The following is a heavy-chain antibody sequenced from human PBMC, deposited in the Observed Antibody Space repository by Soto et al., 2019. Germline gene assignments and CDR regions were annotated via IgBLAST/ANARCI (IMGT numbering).Heavy chain of an antibody. CDR1: GFTFSSYA. D-gene: IGHD3-22*01. CDR2: ISGSGGST. Sequence: EVQLLESGGGLVQPGGSLRLSCAASGFTFSSYAMSWVRQAPGKGLEWVSAISGSGGSTYYADSVKGRFTISRDNTKNTLYLQMNSLRAEDTAVYYCAKHPHYYDSSGHHDYWGQGTLVTVSS. V-gene: IGHV3-23*01. J-gene: IGHJ4*02. CDR3: AKHPHYYDSSGHHDY.